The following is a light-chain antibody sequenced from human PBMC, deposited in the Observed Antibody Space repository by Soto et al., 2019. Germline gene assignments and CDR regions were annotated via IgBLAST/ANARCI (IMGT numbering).Light chain of an antibody. Sequence: DIQLTQSPSFLSASVGDRVTITCRASQDISSHLAWYQQKPGKAPKLLIYAASTLQSGVPSGFGGSGSGTQFTLTITSLQPEDFATYCCQQVKSYPLTFGGGTKVEIK. CDR1: QDISSH. CDR2: AAS. CDR3: QQVKSYPLT. V-gene: IGKV1-9*01. J-gene: IGKJ4*01.